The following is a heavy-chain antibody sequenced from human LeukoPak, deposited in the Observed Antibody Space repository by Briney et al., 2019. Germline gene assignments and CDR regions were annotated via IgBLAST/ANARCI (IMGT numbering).Heavy chain of an antibody. J-gene: IGHJ4*02. Sequence: ASQTLSLTCSVSGGSINSADYYWSWIRQSPGKGLEWIGNIFYSGATDYNPSLKSRVSISVDTSKKKFSLDLASVTAADTAVYYCATFGYWGQGTLVTVSS. V-gene: IGHV4-30-4*01. CDR1: GGSINSADYY. CDR2: IFYSGAT. CDR3: ATFGY.